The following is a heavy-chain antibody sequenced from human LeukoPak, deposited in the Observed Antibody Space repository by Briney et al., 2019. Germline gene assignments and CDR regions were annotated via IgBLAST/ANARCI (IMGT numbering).Heavy chain of an antibody. V-gene: IGHV1-18*01. CDR2: ISAYNGNT. Sequence: ASVKVSCKSSGYTFTSYGISWVRPAPGQGQEWMGWISAYNGNTNYAQTLQGRVTMTTDTSTTTAYMELRSLRTDDTAVYYCARNEAVAPGGYWGQGTLVTVSS. CDR1: GYTFTSYG. D-gene: IGHD6-19*01. CDR3: ARNEAVAPGGY. J-gene: IGHJ4*02.